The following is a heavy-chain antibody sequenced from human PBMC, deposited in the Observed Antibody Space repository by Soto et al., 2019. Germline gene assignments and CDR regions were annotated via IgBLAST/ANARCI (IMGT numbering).Heavy chain of an antibody. J-gene: IGHJ5*02. CDR3: ARDGLPDDFRSGGYWFDP. D-gene: IGHD3-3*01. V-gene: IGHV3-30-3*01. CDR1: GFTFSNVA. CDR2: ISHAVRIE. Sequence: GGSLRLSCAAPGFTFSNVALHWVGQAPGEGLVWVALISHAVRIETYADSVQRRFTISRDNSKNTLYLQLGSLRLEDTGVYYCARDGLPDDFRSGGYWFDPWGQGT.